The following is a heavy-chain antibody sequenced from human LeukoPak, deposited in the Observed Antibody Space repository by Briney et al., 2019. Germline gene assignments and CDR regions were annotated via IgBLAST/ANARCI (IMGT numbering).Heavy chain of an antibody. J-gene: IGHJ5*02. CDR3: ARGSRKRTVYYYGSGSYLSWFDP. V-gene: IGHV1-8*01. CDR1: GYTFTSYD. CDR2: MNPNSGNT. D-gene: IGHD3-10*01. Sequence: ASVKVSCKASGYTFTSYDINWVRQATGQGLEWMGWMNPNSGNTGYAQKFQGRVTMTRNTSISTAYMELSSLRSEDTAVYYCARGSRKRTVYYYGSGSYLSWFDPWGQGTLVTVSS.